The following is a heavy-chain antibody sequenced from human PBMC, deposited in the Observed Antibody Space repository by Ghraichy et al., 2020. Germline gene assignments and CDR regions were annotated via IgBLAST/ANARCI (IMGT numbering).Heavy chain of an antibody. CDR1: GFTFSSYA. V-gene: IGHV3-23*01. J-gene: IGHJ1*01. CDR2: ISGSGGST. Sequence: GGSLRLSCAASGFTFSSYAMSWVRQAPGKGLEWVSAISGSGGSTYYADSVKGRFTISRDNSKNTLYLQMNSLRAEDTAVYYCAKRPLPMIVVPGAEYFQHWGQGTLVTVSS. D-gene: IGHD3-22*01. CDR3: AKRPLPMIVVPGAEYFQH.